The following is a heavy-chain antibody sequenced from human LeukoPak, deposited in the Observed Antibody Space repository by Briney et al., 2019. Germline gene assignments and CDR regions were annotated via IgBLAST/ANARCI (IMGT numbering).Heavy chain of an antibody. D-gene: IGHD3-16*01. Sequence: GGSLRLSCAASGFTFSSNWMHWVRQAPGKGLVWVSRIDSDGSSTSYADSVKGRFTISRDNAKNTLSLQMNSLRAEDTAVYYCPKAGTSGGAGITLDYWGQGTLVTVSS. CDR2: IDSDGSST. CDR3: PKAGTSGGAGITLDY. V-gene: IGHV3-74*01. CDR1: GFTFSSNW. J-gene: IGHJ4*02.